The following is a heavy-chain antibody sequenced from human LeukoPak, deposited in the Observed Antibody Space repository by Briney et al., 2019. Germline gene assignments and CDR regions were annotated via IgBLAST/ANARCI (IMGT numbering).Heavy chain of an antibody. J-gene: IGHJ4*02. CDR1: GFTFSSYW. D-gene: IGHD5-24*01. V-gene: IGHV3-74*01. Sequence: PGGSLRLSCTAPGFTFSSYWMHWVRQAPGKGPVWVSRINSDGGSTSYADSVKGRFTISRDNATNTLYLQMNSLRAEDTAVYYCARRIQGMAPYYFDYWGQGTLVTVSS. CDR2: INSDGGST. CDR3: ARRIQGMAPYYFDY.